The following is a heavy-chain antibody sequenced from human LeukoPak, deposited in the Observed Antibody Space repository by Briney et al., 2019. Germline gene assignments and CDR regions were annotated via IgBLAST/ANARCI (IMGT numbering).Heavy chain of an antibody. Sequence: ETLSLTCSVSGDSVSSAGYHWSWIRQAPGKGLEWVASIKQDGSEVYYVDSVKGRFSISRDNTKGSLFLQLSSLRAEDTAVYYCARDLGYCTNGVCHTRFDYWGQGTLVAVSS. J-gene: IGHJ4*02. CDR3: ARDLGYCTNGVCHTRFDY. D-gene: IGHD2-8*01. V-gene: IGHV3-7*03. CDR1: GDSVSSAG. CDR2: IKQDGSEV.